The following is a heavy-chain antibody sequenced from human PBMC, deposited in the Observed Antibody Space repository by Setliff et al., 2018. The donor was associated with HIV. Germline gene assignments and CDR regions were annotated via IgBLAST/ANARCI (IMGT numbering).Heavy chain of an antibody. V-gene: IGHV1-69*13. CDR1: GGTFSSYG. J-gene: IGHJ4*02. D-gene: IGHD3-22*01. CDR2: ITPISGTA. CDR3: ARRGYYDTGGYYSFPY. Sequence: ASVKVSCKASGGTFSSYGISWVRQAPGQGLEWMGGITPISGTANYAQKFQGRVTIAADEFTSTAYMELSSLRSEDTAVYYCARRGYYDTGGYYSFPYWGQGTLVTVSS.